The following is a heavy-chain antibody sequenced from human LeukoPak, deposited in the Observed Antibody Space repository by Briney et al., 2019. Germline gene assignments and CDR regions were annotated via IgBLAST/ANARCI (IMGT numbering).Heavy chain of an antibody. Sequence: GGSLRLSCAASGFTFDDYGMSWVRQAPGKGLEWVSGINWNGGSIGYAYSVKGRFTISRDNAKNYLYLQMNSLRAEDTALYYCARGYCSGGSCWYFDYWGQGTQATVSS. V-gene: IGHV3-20*04. J-gene: IGHJ4*02. CDR2: INWNGGSI. CDR3: ARGYCSGGSCWYFDY. CDR1: GFTFDDYG. D-gene: IGHD2-15*01.